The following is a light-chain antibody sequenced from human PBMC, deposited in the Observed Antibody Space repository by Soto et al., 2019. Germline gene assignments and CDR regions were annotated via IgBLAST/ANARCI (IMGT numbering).Light chain of an antibody. J-gene: IGLJ7*01. Sequence: QSVLTQPPSASGTPGQRVTISCSASSSDIGNFYVYWYQQLPGTAPKLLIYKNNQRPFGVPDRFSGSKSGTSASLAISGLRSEDDADYYCAAWDDSLSGPGVFGGGTQLTVL. CDR2: KNN. CDR1: SSDIGNFY. CDR3: AAWDDSLSGPGV. V-gene: IGLV1-47*01.